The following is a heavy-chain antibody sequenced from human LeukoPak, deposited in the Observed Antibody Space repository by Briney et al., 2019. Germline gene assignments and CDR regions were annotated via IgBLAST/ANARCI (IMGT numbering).Heavy chain of an antibody. D-gene: IGHD5/OR15-5a*01. CDR1: GVSISSYY. CDR2: IYASGST. J-gene: IGHJ4*02. V-gene: IGHV4-4*07. CDR3: ARDIGYSVIN. Sequence: KPSETLSLTCAVSGVSISSYYWNWIRQPAGKGLEWIGRIYASGSTNNPSLKSRVTMSLDTSKNQFSLKLSSVTAADTAVYYCARDIGYSVINWGQGTLVTVSS.